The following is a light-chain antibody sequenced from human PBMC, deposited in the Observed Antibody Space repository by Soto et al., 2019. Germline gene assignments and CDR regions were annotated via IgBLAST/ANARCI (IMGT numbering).Light chain of an antibody. J-gene: IGKJ5*01. CDR1: QSVSTY. CDR3: QQRSNWQ. Sequence: EIGLTQSPATLSLSPGERATLSSRASQSVSTYLAGHQQKPCQAPRLLIYDASKRATAIPARFSGSGSGTDFTLTIGSLEPEDFAVYYCQQRSNWQFRRGTRLEIK. V-gene: IGKV3-11*01. CDR2: DAS.